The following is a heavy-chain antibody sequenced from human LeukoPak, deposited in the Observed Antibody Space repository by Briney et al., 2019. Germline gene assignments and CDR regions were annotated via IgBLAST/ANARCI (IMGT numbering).Heavy chain of an antibody. J-gene: IGHJ4*02. CDR1: GFTFSSYA. CDR3: ARDSSIAAAGPFDY. V-gene: IGHV3-30-3*01. Sequence: GGSLRLSCAASGFTFSSYAMSWVRQAPGKGLEWVAVISYDGSIKYYADSVKGRFTISRDNSKNTLYLQMNSLRAEDTAVYYCARDSSIAAAGPFDYWGQGTLVTVSS. CDR2: ISYDGSIK. D-gene: IGHD6-13*01.